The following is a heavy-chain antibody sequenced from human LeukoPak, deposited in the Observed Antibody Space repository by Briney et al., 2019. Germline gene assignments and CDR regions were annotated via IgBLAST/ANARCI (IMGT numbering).Heavy chain of an antibody. D-gene: IGHD6-6*01. CDR3: ARDLGYSSSPWAFDI. CDR2: IIPILGIV. Sequence: GASVKVSCKASGGTFSSYAISWVRQAPGQGLEWMGRIIPILGIVDYAQKFQGRVTITADKSTSTAYMELSSLRSEDTAVYYCARDLGYSSSPWAFDIWGQGTMVTVSS. V-gene: IGHV1-69*04. J-gene: IGHJ3*02. CDR1: GGTFSSYA.